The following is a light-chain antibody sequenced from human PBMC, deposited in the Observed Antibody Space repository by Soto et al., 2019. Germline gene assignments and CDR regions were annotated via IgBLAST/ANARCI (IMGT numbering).Light chain of an antibody. CDR1: NSDVGGFNF. Sequence: QSALTQPASVSGSPGQSITISCTGTNSDVGGFNFVFWYQQHPGKAPKLIIYEVSNRPSGVSHRFSGSKSGNTASLTISGLQAEDEADYYCSSYTSTSHYVFGTGTKVTVL. V-gene: IGLV2-14*01. CDR2: EVS. CDR3: SSYTSTSHYV. J-gene: IGLJ1*01.